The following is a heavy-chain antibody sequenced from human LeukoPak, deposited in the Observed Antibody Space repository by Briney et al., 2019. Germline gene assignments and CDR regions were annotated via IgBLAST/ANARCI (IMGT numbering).Heavy chain of an antibody. V-gene: IGHV3-48*01. J-gene: IGHJ4*02. Sequence: TGGSLRLSCAASGFTFSSYSMNWVRQAPGKGLEWVSYISSSSGPIYYADSVKGRFTISRDNAKNSLYLQMNSLRAEDTAVYYCARSRPGYYSDYWGLGTLVTVSS. CDR2: ISSSSGPI. D-gene: IGHD6-6*01. CDR3: ARSRPGYYSDY. CDR1: GFTFSSYS.